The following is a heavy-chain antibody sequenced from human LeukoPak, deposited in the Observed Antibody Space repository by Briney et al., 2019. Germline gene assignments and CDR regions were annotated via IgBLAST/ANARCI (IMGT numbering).Heavy chain of an antibody. CDR2: IYPGDSDT. D-gene: IGHD5-24*01. CDR1: GYSFTSYW. CDR3: ARHARDGYIFVFDI. V-gene: IGHV5-51*01. Sequence: GEFLIISSKGSGYSFTSYWIGLVRQMPGKGLERMGIIYPGDSDTRYSPSSQGQATISADKSISTAYLQWSSLKASDTAMYYCARHARDGYIFVFDIWGQGTMVTVSS. J-gene: IGHJ3*02.